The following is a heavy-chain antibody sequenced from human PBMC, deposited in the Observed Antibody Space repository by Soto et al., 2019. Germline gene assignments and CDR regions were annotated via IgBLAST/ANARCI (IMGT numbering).Heavy chain of an antibody. V-gene: IGHV3-74*01. Sequence: PGGSLRLSCAASGFTFSSYWMHWVRQAPGKGLVWVSRINSDGSTTNYADSVKGRFTISRDNAKNALYLQMNNLRVEDTAVYYCVTTGRLQNAFDIWGQGTVVTVPS. CDR2: INSDGSTT. CDR3: VTTGRLQNAFDI. D-gene: IGHD4-4*01. CDR1: GFTFSSYW. J-gene: IGHJ3*02.